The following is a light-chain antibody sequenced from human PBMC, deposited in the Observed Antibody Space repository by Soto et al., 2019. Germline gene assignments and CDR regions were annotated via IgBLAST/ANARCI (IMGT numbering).Light chain of an antibody. CDR1: SSDVGGYNY. Sequence: QSALTQPPSASGSPGQSVTISCTGTSSDVGGYNYVSWYQQHPGKAPKLMIYEVSKRPSGVPDRFSGSKSGNTASLTVSGLQAVDEADYYCSSYAGSNTDVVFGGGTKVTVL. J-gene: IGLJ2*01. CDR2: EVS. V-gene: IGLV2-8*01. CDR3: SSYAGSNTDVV.